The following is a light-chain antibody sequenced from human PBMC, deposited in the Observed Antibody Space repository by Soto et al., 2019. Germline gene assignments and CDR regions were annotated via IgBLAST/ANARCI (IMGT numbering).Light chain of an antibody. CDR1: QSISSW. V-gene: IGKV1-5*01. CDR3: QQYNSYPRT. CDR2: DAS. Sequence: DIQMTQSPSTLSASVGDRVTITCRASQSISSWLAWYQQKPGKAPKLLIYDASSLESGVPSRFSGSGSGTEITLTICSLQPDDFATYYCQQYNSYPRTFGQGTKVEIK. J-gene: IGKJ1*01.